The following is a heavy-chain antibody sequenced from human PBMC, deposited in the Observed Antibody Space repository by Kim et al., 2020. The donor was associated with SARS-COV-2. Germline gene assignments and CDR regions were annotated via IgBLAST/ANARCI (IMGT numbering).Heavy chain of an antibody. Sequence: SGKGRFTNSRDNAKNSLYLQMNSLGAEDTALYYCAKGVTMIVTLPDAFDIWGQGTMVTVSS. CDR3: AKGVTMIVTLPDAFDI. D-gene: IGHD3-22*01. J-gene: IGHJ3*02. V-gene: IGHV3-9*01.